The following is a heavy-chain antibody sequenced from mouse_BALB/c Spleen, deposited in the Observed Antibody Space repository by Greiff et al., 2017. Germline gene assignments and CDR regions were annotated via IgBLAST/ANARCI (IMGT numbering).Heavy chain of an antibody. CDR1: GYTFTSYW. D-gene: IGHD3-3*01. J-gene: IGHJ2*01. Sequence: QVQLQQPGAELVKPGASVKLSCKASGYTFTSYWMHWVKQRPGQGLEWIGEINPSNGRTNYNEKFKSKATLTVDKSSSTAYMQLSSLTSEDSAVYYCARWGDLYYFDYWGQGTTLTVSS. CDR2: INPSNGRT. V-gene: IGHV1S81*02. CDR3: ARWGDLYYFDY.